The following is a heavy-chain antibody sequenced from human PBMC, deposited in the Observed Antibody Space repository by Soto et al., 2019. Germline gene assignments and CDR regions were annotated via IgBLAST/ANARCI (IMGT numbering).Heavy chain of an antibody. CDR1: GGSISSYY. J-gene: IGHJ4*02. D-gene: IGHD5-12*01. CDR3: ARIYPSRYFDY. CDR2: IYYSGST. V-gene: IGHV4-59*08. Sequence: PSETLSLTCTVSGGSISSYYWSWIRQPPGKGLEWIGYIYYSGSTNYNPSLKSRVTISVDTSKNQFSLKLSSVTAADTAVYYCARIYPSRYFDYWGQGTLVTVSS.